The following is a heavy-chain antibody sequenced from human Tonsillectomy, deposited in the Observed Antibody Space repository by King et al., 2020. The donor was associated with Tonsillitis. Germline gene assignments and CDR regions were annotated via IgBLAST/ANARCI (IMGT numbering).Heavy chain of an antibody. CDR3: ATVFPYGGSFHFDS. CDR1: GGSISSNSYY. D-gene: IGHD2-15*01. Sequence: QLQESGPGLVKPAQTLSLTCTVSGGSISSNSYYWSWIRQPAGKGLEWIGRIYTTGSTNYNPSLKSRVSISLDTSKNLFSLKLTSLTATDTAVYYCATVFPYGGSFHFDSWGQGTLVTVSS. V-gene: IGHV4-61*02. CDR2: IYTTGST. J-gene: IGHJ4*02.